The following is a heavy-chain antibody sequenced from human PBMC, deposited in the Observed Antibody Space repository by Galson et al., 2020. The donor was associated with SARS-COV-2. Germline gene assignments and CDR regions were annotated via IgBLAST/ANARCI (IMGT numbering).Heavy chain of an antibody. CDR3: ARGAQYDFWSCYYTTDNDYGMDV. D-gene: IGHD3-3*01. J-gene: IGHJ6*02. CDR2: IGVAGDT. Sequence: GESLKISCAVSGFTFSSYDMHWVRQTPGKGLEWVSSIGVAGDTFYPGSVKGRFTISRESAKNSLYLQMNSLRAGDTAVYYCARGAQYDFWSCYYTTDNDYGMDVWGQGTTVTVSS. CDR1: GFTFSSYD. V-gene: IGHV3-13*01.